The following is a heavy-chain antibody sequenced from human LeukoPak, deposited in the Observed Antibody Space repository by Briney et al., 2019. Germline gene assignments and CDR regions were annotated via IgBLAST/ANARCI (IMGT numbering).Heavy chain of an antibody. CDR2: IFTSGGT. V-gene: IGHV4-61*02. CDR3: ARTYYGDNWFDP. J-gene: IGHJ5*02. CDR1: GDSIGSGRYY. Sequence: SETLSLTCTVSGDSIGSGRYYWTWIRQPAGTGLEWIGRIFTSGGTDYNPSLKSRVTISLDTAKNQFSLKLSSVTAADTAVYYCARTYYGDNWFDPWGQGTLVTVSS. D-gene: IGHD3-10*01.